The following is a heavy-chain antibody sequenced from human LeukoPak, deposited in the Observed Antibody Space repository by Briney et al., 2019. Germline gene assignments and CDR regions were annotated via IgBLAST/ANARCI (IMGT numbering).Heavy chain of an antibody. V-gene: IGHV4-39*07. D-gene: IGHD1-26*01. CDR1: GGSISSGSYY. CDR2: IYHSGST. J-gene: IGHJ3*02. CDR3: ARAPLSGTYYTDAFDI. Sequence: SETLSLTCTVSGGSISSGSYYWSWIRQPPGKGLEWIGEIYHSGSTNYNPSLKSRVTISPDKSKNQFSLTLTSVTAADTAVYFCARAPLSGTYYTDAFDIWGQGTMVTVSS.